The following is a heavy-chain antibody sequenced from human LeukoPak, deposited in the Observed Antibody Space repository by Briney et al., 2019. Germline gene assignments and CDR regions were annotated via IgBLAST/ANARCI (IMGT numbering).Heavy chain of an antibody. V-gene: IGHV1-69*05. CDR3: ARDLGYCSSTSCTHYFDY. D-gene: IGHD2-2*01. CDR1: EGTFSSYA. Sequence: ASVKVSCKASEGTFSSYAISWVRQAPGQGLEWMGGIIPIFGTANYAQKFQGRVTITTDESTSTAYMELSSLRSEDTAVYYCARDLGYCSSTSCTHYFDYWGQGTLVTVSS. CDR2: IIPIFGTA. J-gene: IGHJ4*02.